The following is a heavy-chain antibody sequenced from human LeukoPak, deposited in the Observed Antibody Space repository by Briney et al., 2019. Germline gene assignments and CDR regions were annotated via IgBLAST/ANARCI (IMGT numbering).Heavy chain of an antibody. CDR2: INSDGSWT. J-gene: IGHJ4*02. V-gene: IGHV3-74*01. D-gene: IGHD2/OR15-2a*01. CDR3: ASFYETY. Sequence: PGGSLRLSCAASGNYWMHWFRQVPGKGLVWVSHINSDGSWTSYADSVKGRFTISKDNAKNTVYLQMNSLRAEDTAVYYCASFYETYWGRGTLVTVSS. CDR1: GNYW.